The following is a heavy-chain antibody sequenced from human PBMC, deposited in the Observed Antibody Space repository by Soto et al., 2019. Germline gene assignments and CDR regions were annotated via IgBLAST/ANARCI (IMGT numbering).Heavy chain of an antibody. CDR2: MNPNSGNT. CDR1: GHTFTSYD. J-gene: IGHJ5*02. CDR3: ASFSGDYVGWFDP. D-gene: IGHD4-17*01. Sequence: ASVKVSCKASGHTFTSYDINWVRQATGQGLEWMGWMNPNSGNTGYAQKFQGRVTMTRNTSISTAYMELSSLRSEDTAVYYCASFSGDYVGWFDPWGQGTLVTVSS. V-gene: IGHV1-8*01.